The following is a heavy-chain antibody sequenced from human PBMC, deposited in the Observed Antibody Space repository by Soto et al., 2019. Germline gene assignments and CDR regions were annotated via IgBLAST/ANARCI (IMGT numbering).Heavy chain of an antibody. V-gene: IGHV3-23*01. Sequence: VGSLRLSCAASGFTFSSYAVSWVRQAPGKGLEWVSVISGGGGNTYNADSVKGRFTISRDNSKNTLYLQMNSLRAEDTAVYYCAKVQNFGYYYDSSGYSFDYWGQGTLVTV. D-gene: IGHD3-22*01. CDR1: GFTFSSYA. CDR2: ISGGGGNT. CDR3: AKVQNFGYYYDSSGYSFDY. J-gene: IGHJ4*02.